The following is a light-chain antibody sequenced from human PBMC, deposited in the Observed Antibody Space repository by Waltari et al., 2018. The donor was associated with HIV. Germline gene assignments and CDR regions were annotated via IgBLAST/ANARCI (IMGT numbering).Light chain of an antibody. CDR2: KAS. J-gene: IGKJ5*01. Sequence: DIHMTQSPSTLSAFVGARVTITCRASQGISHWLAWYQQKPGKAPKLLIHKASVLENGVSSRFSGSRFGTDFTLIIDSLEPDDFATYYCQQYNSDPAFGQGTRLEMK. CDR3: QQYNSDPA. CDR1: QGISHW. V-gene: IGKV1-5*03.